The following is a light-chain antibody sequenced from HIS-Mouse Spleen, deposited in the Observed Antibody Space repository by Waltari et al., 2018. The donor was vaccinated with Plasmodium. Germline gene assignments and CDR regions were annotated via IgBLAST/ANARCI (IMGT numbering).Light chain of an antibody. CDR2: EVS. V-gene: IGLV2-8*01. J-gene: IGLJ2*01. CDR1: SSAVGGYNY. Sequence: QSALTQPPSASGSPGQSVTISCTGTSSAVGGYNYVSWYQQHPGNAPKRMIYEVSKRPSGVPDRFSCSKSGNTASLTVSGLQAEDEADYYCSSYAGSNNLVFGGGTKLTVL. CDR3: SSYAGSNNLV.